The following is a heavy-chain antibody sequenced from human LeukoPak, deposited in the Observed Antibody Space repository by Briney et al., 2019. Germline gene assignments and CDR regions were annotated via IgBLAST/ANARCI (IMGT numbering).Heavy chain of an antibody. CDR1: GNYW. CDR3: VSSYETY. Sequence: GGSLRLSCAAFGNYWMHWVRQAPGKGLVWVSHINSDGSWTSYADSVKGRFTISKDNAKNTVYLQMNSLRAEDTAVYYCVSSYETYWGRGTLVTVSS. J-gene: IGHJ4*02. CDR2: INSDGSWT. D-gene: IGHD3-22*01. V-gene: IGHV3-74*01.